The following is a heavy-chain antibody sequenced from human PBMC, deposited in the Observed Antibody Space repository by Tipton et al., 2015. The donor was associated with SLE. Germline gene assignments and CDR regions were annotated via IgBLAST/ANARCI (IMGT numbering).Heavy chain of an antibody. CDR2: IYYSGST. J-gene: IGHJ4*02. V-gene: IGHV4-59*12. CDR1: GGSISSYH. D-gene: IGHD6-6*01. Sequence: TLSLTCTVSGGSISSYHWSWIRQPPGKGLEWIGYIYYSGSTNYNPSLKSRVTISVDTSKNQFSLKLSSVTAADTAVYYCARDRGSSSTLGFDYWGQGTLVTVSS. CDR3: ARDRGSSSTLGFDY.